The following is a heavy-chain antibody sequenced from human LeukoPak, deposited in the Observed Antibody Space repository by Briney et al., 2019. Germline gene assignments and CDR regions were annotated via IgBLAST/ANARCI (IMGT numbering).Heavy chain of an antibody. V-gene: IGHV3-23*01. CDR2: ISGSGGST. D-gene: IGHD2-2*01. CDR3: AKLRGVVVPAAILDY. CDR1: GSTFSSYG. J-gene: IGHJ4*02. Sequence: GGSLRLSCAASGSTFSSYGMSWVRQAPGKGLEWVSAISGSGGSTYYADSVKGRFTISRDNSKNTLYLQMNSLRAEDTAVYYCAKLRGVVVPAAILDYWGQGTLVTVSS.